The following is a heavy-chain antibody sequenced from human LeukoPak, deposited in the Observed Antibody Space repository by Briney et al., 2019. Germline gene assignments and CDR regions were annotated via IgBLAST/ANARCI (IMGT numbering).Heavy chain of an antibody. J-gene: IGHJ4*02. CDR3: ASLPYYDFWSGYYTGLPDY. D-gene: IGHD3-3*01. Sequence: SETLSLTCTVSGGSISSYYWSWIRQPPGKGLEWIGYIYYSGSTYYNPSLKSRVTISVDTSKNQFSLKLSSVTAADTAVYYCASLPYYDFWSGYYTGLPDYWGQGTLVTVSS. CDR2: IYYSGST. CDR1: GGSISSYY. V-gene: IGHV4-59*12.